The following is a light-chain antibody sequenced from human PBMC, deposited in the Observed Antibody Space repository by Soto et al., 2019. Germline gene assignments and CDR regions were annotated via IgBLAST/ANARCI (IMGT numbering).Light chain of an antibody. V-gene: IGLV2-14*03. Sequence: QSALTQPASVSGSPGQSITISCTGTSSDVGHPYNYVSWYQQHPGKAPKPLIFKVSNRPSGISGRFSGSKSGNTASLTISGLQAEDEADYYCMSYIESTSTHWVLGGGTKVTVL. CDR3: MSYIESTSTHWV. J-gene: IGLJ3*02. CDR2: KVS. CDR1: SSDVGHPYNY.